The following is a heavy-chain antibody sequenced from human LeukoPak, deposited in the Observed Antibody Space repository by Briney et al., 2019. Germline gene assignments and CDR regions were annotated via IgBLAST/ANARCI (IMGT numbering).Heavy chain of an antibody. CDR3: ARVGPATAFDY. CDR1: GFTLSSFS. J-gene: IGHJ4*02. Sequence: GGSPRLSCAASGFTLSSFSMHWVRQSPGRGLEYVSAINYKGGTTYYADSVKGRFTISRDNSKNTLYLQMASLRDEDMGVYYCARVGPATAFDYWGQGSQVTVSS. CDR2: INYKGGTT. V-gene: IGHV3-64*02.